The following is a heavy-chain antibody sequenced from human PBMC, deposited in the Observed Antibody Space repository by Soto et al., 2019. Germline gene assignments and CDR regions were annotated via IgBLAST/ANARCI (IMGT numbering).Heavy chain of an antibody. CDR1: GYTFTNYW. J-gene: IGHJ6*02. Sequence: GESLKISCKGSGYTFTNYWIGWVRQMPGKGLERMGIIYPGDSDTKYNPSFQGQVTISADKSITTTYLQWSSLKAPDTAIYYCAASIFYYGMDVWGQGTTVTVSS. CDR3: AASIFYYGMDV. V-gene: IGHV5-51*01. CDR2: IYPGDSDT.